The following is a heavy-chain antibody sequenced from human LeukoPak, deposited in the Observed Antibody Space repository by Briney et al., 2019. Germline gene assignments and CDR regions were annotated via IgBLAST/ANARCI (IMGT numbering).Heavy chain of an antibody. CDR2: ISSSSSYI. CDR1: GFTFSSYS. V-gene: IGHV3-21*01. CDR3: ARTTVTTRDDAFDI. J-gene: IGHJ3*02. Sequence: SGGSLRLSCAASGFTFSSYSMNWVRQAPGKGLEWVSSISSSSSYIYYADSVKGRFTISRDNAKNSLYLQMNSLRAEDTAVYYCARTTVTTRDDAFDIWGQGTMVTVSS. D-gene: IGHD4-17*01.